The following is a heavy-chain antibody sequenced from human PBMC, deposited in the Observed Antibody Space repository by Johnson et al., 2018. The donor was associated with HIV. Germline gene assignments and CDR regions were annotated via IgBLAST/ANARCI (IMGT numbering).Heavy chain of an antibody. CDR1: GFTFDDYA. V-gene: IGHV3-43D*03. D-gene: IGHD6-13*01. CDR3: AKDMGYTSFGYGFDI. CDR2: ISWDGNST. J-gene: IGHJ3*02. Sequence: VESGGVVVQPGGSLRLSCAVSGFTFDDYAMHWVRQPPGKGLEWVSLISWDGNSTYYADSVKGRFTISRDNSENSLYLQMNSLRAEDTALYYCAKDMGYTSFGYGFDIWGQGTMVTVSS.